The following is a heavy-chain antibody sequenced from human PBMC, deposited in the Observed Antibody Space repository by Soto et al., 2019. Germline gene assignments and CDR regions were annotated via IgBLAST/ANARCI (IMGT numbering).Heavy chain of an antibody. CDR1: GFTLSNHD. Sequence: GGSLRLSCAASGFTLSNHDMYWVRQGKGKGLEWVSAIGIGGDTYYPGSVKGRFTISRQNARNSLYLQMNNLRAGDTAVYYCERGPGSPRYYNGMDVWGQGTTVTVSS. V-gene: IGHV3-13*01. J-gene: IGHJ6*02. D-gene: IGHD3-10*01. CDR2: IGIGGDT. CDR3: ERGPGSPRYYNGMDV.